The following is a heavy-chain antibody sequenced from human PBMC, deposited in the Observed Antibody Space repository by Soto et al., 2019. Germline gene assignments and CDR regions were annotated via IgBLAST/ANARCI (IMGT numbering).Heavy chain of an antibody. J-gene: IGHJ4*02. D-gene: IGHD3-22*01. CDR1: GGTFSRYA. V-gene: IGHV1-69*13. CDR2: IIPIFGTA. CDR3: ASAGYYYDSSGYYVGQFVY. Sequence: SVKVSCKASGGTFSRYAISWVRQAPGQGLEWMGGIIPIFGTANYAQKFQGRVTITADESTSTAYMELSSLRSEDTAVYYCASAGYYYDSSGYYVGQFVYWGQGTLVTVSS.